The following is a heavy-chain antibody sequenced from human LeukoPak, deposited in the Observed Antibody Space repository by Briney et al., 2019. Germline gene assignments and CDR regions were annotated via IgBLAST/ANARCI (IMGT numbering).Heavy chain of an antibody. Sequence: SETLSLTCTVSGGSISTYYWSWIRQPPGKGLEWIGSIYYSGSTYYNPSLKSRVTISVDTSKNQFSLKLSSVTAADTAVYYCARARGERYCSGGSCYSVRYFDYWGQGTLVTVSS. J-gene: IGHJ4*02. CDR2: IYYSGST. CDR3: ARARGERYCSGGSCYSVRYFDY. V-gene: IGHV4-59*12. D-gene: IGHD2-15*01. CDR1: GGSISTYY.